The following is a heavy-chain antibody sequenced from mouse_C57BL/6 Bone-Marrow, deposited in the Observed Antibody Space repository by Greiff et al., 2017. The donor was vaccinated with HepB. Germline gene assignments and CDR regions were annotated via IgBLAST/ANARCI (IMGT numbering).Heavy chain of an antibody. J-gene: IGHJ4*01. CDR1: GYTFTSYG. V-gene: IGHV1-81*01. CDR3: AKEEYYAMDY. Sequence: VQLQESGAELARPGASVKLSCKASGYTFTSYGISWVKQRTGQGLEWIGEIYPRSGNTYYNEKFKGKATLTADKSSSTAYMELRSLTSEDSAVYFCAKEEYYAMDYWGQGTSVTVSS. CDR2: IYPRSGNT.